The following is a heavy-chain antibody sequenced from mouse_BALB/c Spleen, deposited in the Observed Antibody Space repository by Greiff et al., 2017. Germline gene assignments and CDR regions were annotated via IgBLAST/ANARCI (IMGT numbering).Heavy chain of an antibody. CDR2: ISYDGSN. J-gene: IGHJ4*01. CDR3: ARAGYYRGAMDY. Sequence: DVQLQESGPGLVKPSQSLSLTCSVTGYSITSGYYWNWIRQFPGNKLEWMGYISYDGSNNYNPSLKNRISITRDTSKNQFFLKLNSVTTEDTATYYCARAGYYRGAMDYWGQGTSVTVSS. D-gene: IGHD2-12*01. V-gene: IGHV3-6*02. CDR1: GYSITSGYY.